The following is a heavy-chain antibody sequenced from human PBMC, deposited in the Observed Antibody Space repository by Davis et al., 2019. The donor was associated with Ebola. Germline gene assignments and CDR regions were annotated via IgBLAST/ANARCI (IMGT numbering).Heavy chain of an antibody. Sequence: SETLSLTCAVYGGSFSGYYWSWIRQPPGKGLEWIGEINHSGSTHYNPSLKSRATISVDTSRNRFSLRLSSVTAADTAVYYCAVYTVVVTDIRAEYFQHWGQGTLATVSS. V-gene: IGHV4-34*01. J-gene: IGHJ1*01. CDR1: GGSFSGYY. D-gene: IGHD2-21*02. CDR2: INHSGST. CDR3: AVYTVVVTDIRAEYFQH.